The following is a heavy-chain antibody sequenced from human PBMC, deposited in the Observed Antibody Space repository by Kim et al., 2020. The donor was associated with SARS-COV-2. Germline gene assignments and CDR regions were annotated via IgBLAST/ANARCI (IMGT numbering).Heavy chain of an antibody. D-gene: IGHD4-17*01. Sequence: GGSLRLSCAASGFTFSSYAMHWVRQAPGKGLEWVAVISYDGSNKYYADSVKGRFTISRDNSKNTLYLQMNSLRAEDTAVYYCARDPGLCPYGGYYFDYWGQGTLVTVSS. CDR3: ARDPGLCPYGGYYFDY. CDR1: GFTFSSYA. J-gene: IGHJ4*02. V-gene: IGHV3-30*04. CDR2: ISYDGSNK.